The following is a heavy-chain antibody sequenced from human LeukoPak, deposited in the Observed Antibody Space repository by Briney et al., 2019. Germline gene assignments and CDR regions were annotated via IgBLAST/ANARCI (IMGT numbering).Heavy chain of an antibody. CDR3: ARAYDFWGMSFDY. J-gene: IGHJ4*02. D-gene: IGHD3-3*01. CDR2: IYTSGST. CDR1: GGSISRGCYE. Sequence: SQTLSLTCTVSGGSISRGCYEWSWIRQPAGKGLEWIGRIYTSGSTNYNPSLKSRVTISVDTSKNQFSQKLSSVTAADTAVYYCARAYDFWGMSFDYWGQGTLVTVRS. V-gene: IGHV4-61*02.